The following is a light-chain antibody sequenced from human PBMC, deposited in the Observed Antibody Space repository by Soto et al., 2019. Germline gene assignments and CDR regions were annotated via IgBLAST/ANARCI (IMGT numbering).Light chain of an antibody. CDR3: SSYAPSDVV. CDR2: DVN. Sequence: QSALTQPPSASGSPGQSVTISCTGTPSDVGGSNSVSWYQQHPGKAPNLMIYDVNKRPSGVPDRFSGSKSGNTASLTVSGPRAADEAYYFCSSYAPSDVVFGGGTQLTVL. J-gene: IGLJ2*01. V-gene: IGLV2-8*01. CDR1: PSDVGGSNS.